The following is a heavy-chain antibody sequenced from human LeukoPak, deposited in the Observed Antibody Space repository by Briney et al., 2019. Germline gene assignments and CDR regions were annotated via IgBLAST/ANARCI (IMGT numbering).Heavy chain of an antibody. D-gene: IGHD4-11*01. Sequence: SETLSLTCTVSGGSISSSSYYWGWIRQPPGKGLEWIGSIYYSGSTYYNPSLKSRVTISVDTSKNQFSLKLSSVTAADTAVYYCAREAYSNSEGWFDPWGQGTLVTVSS. CDR1: GGSISSSSYY. CDR3: AREAYSNSEGWFDP. CDR2: IYYSGST. J-gene: IGHJ5*02. V-gene: IGHV4-39*07.